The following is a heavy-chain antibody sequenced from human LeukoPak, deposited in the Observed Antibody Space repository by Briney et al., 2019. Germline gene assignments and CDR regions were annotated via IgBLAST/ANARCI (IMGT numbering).Heavy chain of an antibody. CDR2: ISGGSNYI. Sequence: GGSLRLSCAASGFTFSTYTMSWVRQAPGKGLEWVSSISGGSNYIYYAESVKGRFTISRDNFKNTLYLQMNSLRAEDTAVYYCAKTLNPSPRVDYYYYGMDVWGQGTTVTVSS. CDR3: AKTLNPSPRVDYYYYGMDV. V-gene: IGHV3-21*04. CDR1: GFTFSTYT. J-gene: IGHJ6*02.